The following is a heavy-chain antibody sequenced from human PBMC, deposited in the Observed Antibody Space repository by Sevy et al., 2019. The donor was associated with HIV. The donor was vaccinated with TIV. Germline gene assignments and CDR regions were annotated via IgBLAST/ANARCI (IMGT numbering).Heavy chain of an antibody. D-gene: IGHD6-6*01. Sequence: GGSLRLSCAGSGLTLSGSAVTWVRQAPGKGLEWVSSITGSGTTTYYADSVEGRFTISRDNSKNTVYLQMNSLRPDDTAVYYCAKDRIAVRLWFLESWGQGTLVTVSS. CDR2: ITGSGTTT. CDR1: GLTLSGSA. CDR3: AKDRIAVRLWFLES. J-gene: IGHJ4*02. V-gene: IGHV3-23*01.